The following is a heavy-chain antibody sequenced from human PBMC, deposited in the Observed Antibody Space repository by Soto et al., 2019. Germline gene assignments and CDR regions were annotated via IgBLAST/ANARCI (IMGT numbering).Heavy chain of an antibody. Sequence: PSETLSLTCTVSGGSISSYYWSWIRQPPGKGLEWIGYIYYSGSTNYNPSLKSRVTISVDTSKNQFSLKLSSVTAADTAVYYCARSRYGYVHFDYWGQGTLVTVSS. D-gene: IGHD5-18*01. CDR2: IYYSGST. J-gene: IGHJ4*02. CDR3: ARSRYGYVHFDY. V-gene: IGHV4-59*01. CDR1: GGSISSYY.